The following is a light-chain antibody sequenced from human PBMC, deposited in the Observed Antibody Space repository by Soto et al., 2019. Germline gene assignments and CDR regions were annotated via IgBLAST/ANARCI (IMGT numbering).Light chain of an antibody. J-gene: IGLJ1*01. V-gene: IGLV2-8*01. CDR3: SSYAGSNNYV. Sequence: QSALTQPPSASGSPGQSVTISCTGTSGDVGGYNYVSWYQQHPGKAPKLMIFEVSERPSRVPDRFSASKSGNTASLTVSGLQAEDEADYYCSSYAGSNNYVFGTGTKVTVL. CDR2: EVS. CDR1: SGDVGGYNY.